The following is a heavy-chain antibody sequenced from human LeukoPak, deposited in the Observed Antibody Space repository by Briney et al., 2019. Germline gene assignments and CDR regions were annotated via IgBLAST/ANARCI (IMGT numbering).Heavy chain of an antibody. CDR1: GFTFDDYA. Sequence: GRSLRLSCVASGFTFDDYAVHWVRLVPGKGLEWVSGISWNSGYIGYADSVRGRFTLSRDNAKNSLYLQMNSLRPEDMALYYCARGTATGGRLDYWGQGTLVTVSS. CDR2: ISWNSGYI. CDR3: ARGTATGGRLDY. V-gene: IGHV3-9*03. J-gene: IGHJ4*02. D-gene: IGHD5-24*01.